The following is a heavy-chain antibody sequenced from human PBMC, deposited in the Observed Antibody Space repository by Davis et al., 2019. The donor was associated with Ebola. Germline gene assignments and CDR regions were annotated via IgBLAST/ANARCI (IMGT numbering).Heavy chain of an antibody. J-gene: IGHJ6*03. V-gene: IGHV1-2*02. Sequence: ASVKVSCKASGYTFTGYYMHWVRQAPGQGLEWMGWMNPNSGGTNYAQKFQGRVTMTRDTSINTAYMELSRLRSDDTAVYYCARDLEVRDGSSWSYYYYYMDVWGKGTTVTVSS. CDR2: MNPNSGGT. CDR1: GYTFTGYY. CDR3: ARDLEVRDGSSWSYYYYYMDV. D-gene: IGHD6-13*01.